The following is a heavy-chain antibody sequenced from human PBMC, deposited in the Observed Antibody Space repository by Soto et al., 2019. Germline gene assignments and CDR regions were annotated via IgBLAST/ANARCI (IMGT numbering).Heavy chain of an antibody. J-gene: IGHJ4*02. CDR2: IYPGDSDT. V-gene: IGHV5-51*01. D-gene: IGHD5-12*01. CDR1: GYSFASKW. Sequence: GESLKISCKGSGYSFASKWIGWVRQMPGKGLEWMGIIYPGDSDTRYSPSFQGQVTISADKSIGTAYPQWSSLKASDSAMYFCARRGDGGYEYFDYWGQGTHVPLSS. CDR3: ARRGDGGYEYFDY.